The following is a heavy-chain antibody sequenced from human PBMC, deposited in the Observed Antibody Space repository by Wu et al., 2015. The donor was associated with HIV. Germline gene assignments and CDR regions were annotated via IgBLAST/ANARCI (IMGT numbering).Heavy chain of an antibody. J-gene: IGHJ6*02. CDR3: ARDLAATDSVYYYGMDV. CDR2: MNPGRIST. CDR1: GYTFTKNY. V-gene: IGHV1-46*01. Sequence: QVQLVQSGAEVKKPGASVKVSCKASGYTFTKNYIHWVRQAPGQGLEWIGIMNPGRISTNFTQRFQGRVTMTWDTSTSTVFMELYSLRVEDTAVYYCARDLAATDSVYYYGMDVWGQGTTVTVSS. D-gene: IGHD6-13*01.